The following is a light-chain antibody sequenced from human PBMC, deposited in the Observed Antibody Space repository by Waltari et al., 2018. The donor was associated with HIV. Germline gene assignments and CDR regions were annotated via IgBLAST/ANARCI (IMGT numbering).Light chain of an antibody. Sequence: QSVLTQPPSASGTPGQRVTISCSGSNSNLGSNTVNWYQQLPGTAPKLRFYGNSQRPSGVPDRFSGSKAGTSASLAISGLQSDDEAHYYCAAWDDSLSVYVFATGTKVTVL. CDR2: GNS. CDR1: NSNLGSNT. V-gene: IGLV1-44*01. J-gene: IGLJ1*01. CDR3: AAWDDSLSVYV.